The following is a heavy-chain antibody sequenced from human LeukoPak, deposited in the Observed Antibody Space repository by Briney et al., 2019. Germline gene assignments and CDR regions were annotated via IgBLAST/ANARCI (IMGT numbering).Heavy chain of an antibody. V-gene: IGHV4-4*07. D-gene: IGHD2-2*01. CDR2: VCSSGNT. CDR3: ARGEAVPAAMGDLFDY. Sequence: SETLSLTCTVSGISISSFCWSWIRQPATKGLEWIGRVCSSGNTNYNPSLRSRVIMSIDTSKNQLSLDLSSVTAADTAVYHCARGEAVPAAMGDLFDYWGQGTLVTVSS. J-gene: IGHJ4*02. CDR1: GISISSFC.